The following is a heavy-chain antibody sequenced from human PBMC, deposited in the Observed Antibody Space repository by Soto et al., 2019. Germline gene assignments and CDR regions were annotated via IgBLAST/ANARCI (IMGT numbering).Heavy chain of an antibody. J-gene: IGHJ4*02. CDR3: AREDYGDYGGYFDY. CDR2: ISYSGST. Sequence: SETLSLTCTVSGGSISSYYLSWIRQPPGKGLEWIGYISYSGSTNYNPSLKSRVTISVDGSKNQFSLKVSSVTAADTAVYYCAREDYGDYGGYFDYWGQGSLVTVSS. CDR1: GGSISSYY. D-gene: IGHD4-17*01. V-gene: IGHV4-59*12.